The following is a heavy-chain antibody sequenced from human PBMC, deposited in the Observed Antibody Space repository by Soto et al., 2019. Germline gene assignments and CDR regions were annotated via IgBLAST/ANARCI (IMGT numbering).Heavy chain of an antibody. D-gene: IGHD3-10*01. CDR2: INPSGGNT. J-gene: IGHJ6*02. V-gene: IGHV1-46*01. CDR3: ARGGFLGGMDV. CDR1: GYTFTSYY. Sequence: ASVKVSCKASGYTFTSYYMHWVRQAPGQGLEWMGIINPSGGNTSYAQKFQGRVTMTRDTSTSTVYMELSSLRSEDTAAYYCARGGFLGGMDVWGQGTTVTVSS.